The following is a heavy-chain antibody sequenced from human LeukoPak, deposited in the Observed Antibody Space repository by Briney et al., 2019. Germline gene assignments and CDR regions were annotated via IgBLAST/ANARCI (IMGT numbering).Heavy chain of an antibody. CDR1: GFTVSSNY. CDR2: IYSGGST. D-gene: IGHD1-7*01. V-gene: IGHV3-66*02. CDR3: AAYNWNYYFDY. J-gene: IGHJ4*02. Sequence: QSGGSLRLSCAASGFTVSSNYMSWVRQAPGKGLEWVSVIYSGGSTYYADSVKGRFTISRDNSKNTLYLQMNSLRAEDTAVYYCAAYNWNYYFDYWGQGTLVTVSS.